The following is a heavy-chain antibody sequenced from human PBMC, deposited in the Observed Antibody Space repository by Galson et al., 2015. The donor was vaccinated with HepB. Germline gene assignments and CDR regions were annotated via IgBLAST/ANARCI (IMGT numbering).Heavy chain of an antibody. CDR3: ARGNGYSGGWYGY. Sequence: SVKVSCKASGYSFTTYAIHWVRQAPGQRPEWMGWINTNTGSPSYLQGFTGRFVFSLDTAANTAFLQITSLKTDDTAIYYCARGNGYSGGWYGYWGQGTLVTVS. CDR1: GYSFTTYA. J-gene: IGHJ5*01. V-gene: IGHV7-4-1*02. D-gene: IGHD5-12*01. CDR2: INTNTGSP.